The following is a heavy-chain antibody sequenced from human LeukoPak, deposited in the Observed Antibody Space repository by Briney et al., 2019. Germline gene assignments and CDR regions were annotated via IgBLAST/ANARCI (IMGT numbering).Heavy chain of an antibody. CDR3: ARIVTMIVVVPGDY. V-gene: IGHV3-53*01. CDR2: IYSDGST. Sequence: GGSLRLSCAASGFIVSGDFMSWVRQAPGKGLEWVSVIYSDGSTYYADSVKGRFTISRDNAKNSLYLQMNSLRVEDTAVYYCARIVTMIVVVPGDYWGQGTLVTVSS. D-gene: IGHD3-22*01. CDR1: GFIVSGDF. J-gene: IGHJ4*02.